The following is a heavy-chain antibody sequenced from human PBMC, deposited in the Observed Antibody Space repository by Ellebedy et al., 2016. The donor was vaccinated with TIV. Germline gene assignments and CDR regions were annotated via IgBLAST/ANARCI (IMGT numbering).Heavy chain of an antibody. CDR2: IYTSGST. D-gene: IGHD3-10*01. CDR3: ARYYGSGLMLDY. J-gene: IGHJ4*02. CDR1: GGSFSGYY. Sequence: MPSETLSLTCAVYGGSFSGYYWSWIRQPPGKGLEWIGRIYTSGSTNYNPSLKSRVTMSVDTSKNQFSLKLSSVTAADTAVYYCARYYGSGLMLDYWGQGTLVTVSS. V-gene: IGHV4-59*10.